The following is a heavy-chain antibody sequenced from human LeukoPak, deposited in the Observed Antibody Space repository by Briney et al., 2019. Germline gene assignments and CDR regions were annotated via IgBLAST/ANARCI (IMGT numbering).Heavy chain of an antibody. J-gene: IGHJ4*02. Sequence: SETLSLTCTVSGGSVTTYYWSWIRQFPGKRLEWIGHVHYRGSPNYNPSLKSRVTISVDTSKNQFSLKLSSVTAADTAVYYCARGGLRFLEWSTVFDYWGQGTLVTVFS. CDR3: ARGGLRFLEWSTVFDY. D-gene: IGHD3-3*01. V-gene: IGHV4-59*02. CDR2: VHYRGSP. CDR1: GGSVTTYY.